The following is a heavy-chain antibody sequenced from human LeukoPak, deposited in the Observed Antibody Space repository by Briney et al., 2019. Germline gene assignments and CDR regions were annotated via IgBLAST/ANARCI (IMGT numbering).Heavy chain of an antibody. CDR1: GFTFSTYS. V-gene: IGHV3-21*01. CDR3: ARALGDEPNYYYGLDV. CDR2: ITTSRSRNYI. Sequence: GGSLRLSCAASGFTFSTYSMNWVRQAPGKGLEWVPSITTSRSRNYIYYADSVTGRFTISRDNAKNSLYLQMNSLRVEDTAVYYCARALGDEPNYYYGLDVWGQGTTVTVSS. J-gene: IGHJ6*02. D-gene: IGHD2-21*02.